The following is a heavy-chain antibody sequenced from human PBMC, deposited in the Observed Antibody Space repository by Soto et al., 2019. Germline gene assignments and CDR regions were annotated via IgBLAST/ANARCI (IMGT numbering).Heavy chain of an antibody. Sequence: PGESLKISCKGSGYSFTSYWIGWVRQMPGKGLEWMGIIYPGDSDTRYSPSFPGQVTISADKSISTAYLQWRSLKASDTAMYYGARLDLDLGITGTTYYFDYWGQGTLVTVSS. V-gene: IGHV5-51*01. CDR3: ARLDLDLGITGTTYYFDY. CDR2: IYPGDSDT. CDR1: GYSFTSYW. D-gene: IGHD1-20*01. J-gene: IGHJ4*02.